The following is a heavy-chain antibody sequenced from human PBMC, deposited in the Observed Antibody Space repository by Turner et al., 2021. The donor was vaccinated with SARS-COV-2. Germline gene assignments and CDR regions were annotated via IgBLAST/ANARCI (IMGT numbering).Heavy chain of an antibody. V-gene: IGHV1-24*01. J-gene: IGHJ4*02. D-gene: IGHD2-21*02. Sequence: QVQLVQSGAEVKKPGASVKVPCKVSGYTLTELSMHWVRQAPGKGLGWMGGFDPEDAETIYAQKFQGRVTMTEDTSTDTAYMELSSLRSEDTAVYYCATGYAYCGGDCSIDYWGQGTLVTVSS. CDR3: ATGYAYCGGDCSIDY. CDR1: GYTLTELS. CDR2: FDPEDAET.